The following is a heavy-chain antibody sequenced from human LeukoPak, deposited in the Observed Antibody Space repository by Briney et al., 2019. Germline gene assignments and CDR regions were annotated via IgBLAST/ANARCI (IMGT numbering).Heavy chain of an antibody. CDR1: GFTFSGFW. V-gene: IGHV3-74*01. J-gene: IGHJ4*02. CDR3: ARGLTPGGVNSAAY. CDR2: INSDGSST. Sequence: PGGSLRLSCAGSGFTFSGFWMHWVRQAPGKGLVWVSRINSDGSSTNYADSVKGRFTISRDNAKNTLYLQMNSLRAEDTGVYYCARGLTPGGVNSAAYWGQGTLVIVSS. D-gene: IGHD4-23*01.